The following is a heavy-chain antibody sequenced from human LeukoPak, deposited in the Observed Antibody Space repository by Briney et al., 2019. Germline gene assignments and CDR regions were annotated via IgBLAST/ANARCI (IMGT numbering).Heavy chain of an antibody. CDR2: TTTDGNLK. V-gene: IGHV3-30*04. CDR1: GFTFSNS. J-gene: IGHJ5*02. Sequence: PGGSLRLSCAASGFTFSNSIHWVRQAPGKGLEWVAVTTTDGNLKIYTDSVKGRFTISRDNSKNTLYLQMNSLRAEDTAVYYCAKKYSTGLDPWGQGTLVTVSS. D-gene: IGHD1-26*01. CDR3: AKKYSTGLDP.